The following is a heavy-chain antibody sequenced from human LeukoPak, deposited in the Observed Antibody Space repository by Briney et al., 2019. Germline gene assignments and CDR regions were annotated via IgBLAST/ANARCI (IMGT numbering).Heavy chain of an antibody. Sequence: PSETLSLTCTVSGGSISSSTYFWGWIRQPPGKGLEWVSSIRSDASSTYYADSVKGRFTVSRDTSKNTLYLQMNSLRAEDTAVYYCAGFYDIGKYYFDYWGQGTLVTVSS. CDR3: AGFYDIGKYYFDY. D-gene: IGHD3-9*01. CDR1: GGSISSSTYF. J-gene: IGHJ4*02. V-gene: IGHV3-23*01. CDR2: IRSDASST.